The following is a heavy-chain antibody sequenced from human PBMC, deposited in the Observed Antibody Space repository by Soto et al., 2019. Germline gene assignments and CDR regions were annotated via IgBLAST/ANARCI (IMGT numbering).Heavy chain of an antibody. CDR3: GRGRYGDY. CDR1: GYIFTTYG. V-gene: IGHV1-18*01. CDR2: ISAHNGNT. D-gene: IGHD1-1*01. J-gene: IGHJ4*02. Sequence: QVHLVQSGAEVEKPGASVKVSCKGSGYIFTTYGITWVRQAPGQGLEWMGWISAHNGNTNYAQKLQGRVTVTRDTSTSTAYMELRNRRSDDTAVYYCGRGRYGDYWGQGALVTVSS.